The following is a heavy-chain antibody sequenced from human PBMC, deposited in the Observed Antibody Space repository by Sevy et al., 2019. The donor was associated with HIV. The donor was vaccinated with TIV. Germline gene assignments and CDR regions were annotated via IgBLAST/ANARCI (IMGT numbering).Heavy chain of an antibody. J-gene: IGHJ6*02. CDR1: GGTFSSYA. D-gene: IGHD3-22*01. CDR3: AREYYYDSSGYYQSITYYYYYGMDV. CDR2: IIPIFSTA. V-gene: IGHV1-69*13. Sequence: ASVKVSCKASGGTFSSYAISWVRQAPGQGLEWMGGIIPIFSTANYAQKFQGRVTITADESTSTAYMELSSLRSEDTAVYYCAREYYYDSSGYYQSITYYYYYGMDVWGQGTTVTVSS.